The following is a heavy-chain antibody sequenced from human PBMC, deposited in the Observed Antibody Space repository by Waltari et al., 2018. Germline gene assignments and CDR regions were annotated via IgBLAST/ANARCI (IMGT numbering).Heavy chain of an antibody. CDR2: IIPIFGTA. Sequence: QVQLVQSGAEVKKPGSSVKVSCKASGGTFSSYAISWVRQAPGQGLEWMGGIIPIFGTANDAQKXXXXXXXXXXXXXXXXXXXXXXXXXXXXXXXXXXXXXXXXXXXXXXXXGYYYYYMDVWGKGTTVTVSS. J-gene: IGHJ6*03. CDR3: XXXXXXXXXXXXXXXGYYYYYMDV. V-gene: IGHV1-69*05. CDR1: GGTFSSYA.